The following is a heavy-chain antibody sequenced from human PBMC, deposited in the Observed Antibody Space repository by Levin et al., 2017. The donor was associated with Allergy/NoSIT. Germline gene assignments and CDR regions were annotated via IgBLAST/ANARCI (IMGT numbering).Heavy chain of an antibody. CDR2: INPNSGGT. CDR1: GYTFTGYY. CDR3: ARDRGYSSNRGYFDR. Sequence: GESLKISCKASGYTFTGYYMHWVRQAPGQGLEWMGWINPNSGGTNYAQKFQGRVTMTRDTSISTAYMELSRLRSDDTAVYYCARDRGYSSNRGYFDRWGRGTLVTVSS. J-gene: IGHJ2*01. D-gene: IGHD6-13*01. V-gene: IGHV1-2*02.